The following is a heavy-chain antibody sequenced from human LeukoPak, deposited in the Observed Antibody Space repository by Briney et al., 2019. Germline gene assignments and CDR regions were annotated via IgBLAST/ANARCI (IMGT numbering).Heavy chain of an antibody. CDR2: ISYDGSNK. CDR3: ARDRSWYTFGYYYMDV. Sequence: GGSLRLSCAASGFPFSSYAMHWVRQAPGKGLEWVAVISYDGSNKYYADSVKGRFTISRDNSKNTLYLQMNSLRAEDTAVYYCARDRSWYTFGYYYMDVWGKGTTVTVSS. V-gene: IGHV3-30*01. CDR1: GFPFSSYA. D-gene: IGHD2-2*02. J-gene: IGHJ6*03.